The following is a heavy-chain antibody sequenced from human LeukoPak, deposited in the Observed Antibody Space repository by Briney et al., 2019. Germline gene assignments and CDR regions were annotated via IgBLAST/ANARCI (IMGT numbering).Heavy chain of an antibody. CDR1: GFTFSDYY. CDR3: ARAYYYDSSGYYQHSNYYYYGMDV. V-gene: IGHV3-11*01. Sequence: GGSLRLSCAASGFTFSDYYMSWIRQAPGKGLEWVSYISSSGSTIYYADSVKGRFTISSDNAKNSLYLQMNSLRAEDTAVYYCARAYYYDSSGYYQHSNYYYYGMDVCGQGTTVTVSS. CDR2: ISSSGSTI. D-gene: IGHD3-22*01. J-gene: IGHJ6*02.